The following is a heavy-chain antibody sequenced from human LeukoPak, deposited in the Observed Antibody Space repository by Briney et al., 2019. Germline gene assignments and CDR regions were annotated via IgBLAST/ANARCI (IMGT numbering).Heavy chain of an antibody. D-gene: IGHD3-10*01. V-gene: IGHV3-30*03. CDR3: ASPTALLWFGEFRA. J-gene: IGHJ5*02. Sequence: PGGSLRLSRAASGFTFSSYSMNWVRQAPGKGLVWVALMSYDGSNKHYADSAKGRFTISRDNSKNTLYLQMNSLRAEDTAVYYCASPTALLWFGEFRAWGQGTLVTVSS. CDR2: MSYDGSNK. CDR1: GFTFSSYS.